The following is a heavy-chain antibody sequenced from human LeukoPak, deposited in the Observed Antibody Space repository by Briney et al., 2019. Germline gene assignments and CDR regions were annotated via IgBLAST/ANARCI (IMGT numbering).Heavy chain of an antibody. CDR1: GFTFSTYW. V-gene: IGHV3-7*01. D-gene: IGHD3-9*01. CDR3: ARAFLVSRYFDWSFYFDY. Sequence: GGSLRLSCAASGFTFSTYWMSWVRQAPGKGLEWVANIKQDGSEKYYVDSVKGRFTISRDNVKNSLYLQMNSLRAEDTAVYYCARAFLVSRYFDWSFYFDYWGQGTLVTVSS. CDR2: IKQDGSEK. J-gene: IGHJ4*02.